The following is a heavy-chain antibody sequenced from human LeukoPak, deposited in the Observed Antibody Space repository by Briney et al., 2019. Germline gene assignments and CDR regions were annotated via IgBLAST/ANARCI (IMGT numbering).Heavy chain of an antibody. CDR1: GFTFSSYA. Sequence: GGSLRLSCAASGFTFSSYAMSWVRQAPGKGLEWVSAIDGSGGTTYYADSVKGRFTISRDNAKNSLYLQMNSLRAEDTAVYYCARDRGFWFDPWGQGTLVTVSS. CDR3: ARDRGFWFDP. CDR2: IDGSGGTT. V-gene: IGHV3-23*01. J-gene: IGHJ5*02.